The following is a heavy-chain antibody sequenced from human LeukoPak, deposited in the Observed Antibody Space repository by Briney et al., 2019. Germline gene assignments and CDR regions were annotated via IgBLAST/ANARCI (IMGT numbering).Heavy chain of an antibody. V-gene: IGHV3-66*02. CDR1: GFTVSSNY. J-gene: IGHJ4*02. CDR3: ARDRSSGSRVEFFFDY. Sequence: GGSLRLSCAASGFTVSSNYMSWVRQAPGKGLEWVSVIYSGGSTYYADSVKGRFTISRDNSKNTLYLQTNSLRAEDTAVYYCARDRSSGSRVEFFFDYWGQGTLVTVSS. CDR2: IYSGGST. D-gene: IGHD6-19*01.